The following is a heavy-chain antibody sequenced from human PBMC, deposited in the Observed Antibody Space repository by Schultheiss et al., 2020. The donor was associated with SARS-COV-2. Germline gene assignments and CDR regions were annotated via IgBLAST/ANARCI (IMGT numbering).Heavy chain of an antibody. CDR2: IYYSGST. V-gene: IGHV4-30-4*08. CDR1: GGSISNGAYY. J-gene: IGHJ4*02. CDR3: ARHTYDMRDPNSYYFDY. D-gene: IGHD3-16*01. Sequence: SETLSLTCTVSGGSISNGAYYWSWIRQHPGKGLEWIGYIYYSGSTYYNPSLKSRVTISVDTSKNQFSLKLSSVTAADTAVYYCARHTYDMRDPNSYYFDYWGQGTLVTVSS.